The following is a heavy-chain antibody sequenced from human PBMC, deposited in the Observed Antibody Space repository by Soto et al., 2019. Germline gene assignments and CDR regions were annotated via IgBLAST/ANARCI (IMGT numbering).Heavy chain of an antibody. CDR3: ARDFAYFDS. V-gene: IGHV4-61*01. Sequence: PSETLSLTCTVSGGSFKSGSYTWSWIRQPPGKGLEWSGYVYHTGRTSHNPSRQSRVSISRDTSKNQFSLNLDSVAAADTAVYFCARDFAYFDSWGQGTLVTVSS. J-gene: IGHJ4*02. CDR1: GGSFKSGSYT. D-gene: IGHD3-3*01. CDR2: VYHTGRT.